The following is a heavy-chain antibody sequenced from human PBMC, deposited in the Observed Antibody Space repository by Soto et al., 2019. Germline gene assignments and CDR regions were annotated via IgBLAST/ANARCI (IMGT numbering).Heavy chain of an antibody. Sequence: EVQLVESGGGLVKPGGSLRLSCAASGFTFSNAWMSWVRQAPGKGLEWVGRIKSKTDGGTTDYAAPVKGRFTISRDDSKNTLYLQMNSLKIEDRAVYYCTTRIGYSYDHGLLRPSYWGQGTLVTVSS. CDR3: TTRIGYSYDHGLLRPSY. CDR2: IKSKTDGGTT. J-gene: IGHJ4*02. CDR1: GFTFSNAW. D-gene: IGHD5-18*01. V-gene: IGHV3-15*01.